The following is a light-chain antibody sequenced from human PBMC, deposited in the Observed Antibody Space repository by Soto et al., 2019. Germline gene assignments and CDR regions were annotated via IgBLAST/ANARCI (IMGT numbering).Light chain of an antibody. CDR1: SSDVGGYNY. Sequence: QSALTQPRSVSGSPGQSVTISCTGTSSDVGGYNYVSWYQQHPGKAPKLMIYDVSKRPSGVPDRFSGSKSGNTASLTISGLQAEDEADYYCCSYAGDYIYVFGTGTKLTV. CDR3: CSYAGDYIYV. V-gene: IGLV2-11*01. CDR2: DVS. J-gene: IGLJ1*01.